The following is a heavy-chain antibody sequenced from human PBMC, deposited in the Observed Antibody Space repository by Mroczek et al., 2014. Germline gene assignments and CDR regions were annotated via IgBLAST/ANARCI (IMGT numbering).Heavy chain of an antibody. CDR3: ARDPSFSYSSSSEYYYFMDV. CDR2: IWYDGSNK. J-gene: IGHJ6*03. Sequence: VQLVEVWGGVVQPGRSLRLSCAASGFTFSSYGMHWVRQAPGKGLEWVAVIWYDGSNKYYADSVKGRFTISRDNSKNTLYLQMNSLRAEDTAVYYCARDPSFSYSSSSEYYYFMDVWGKGTTVTVSS. CDR1: GFTFSSYG. D-gene: IGHD6-6*01. V-gene: IGHV3-33*01.